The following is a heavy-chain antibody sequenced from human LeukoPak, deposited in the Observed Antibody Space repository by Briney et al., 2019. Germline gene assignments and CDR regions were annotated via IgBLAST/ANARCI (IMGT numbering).Heavy chain of an antibody. CDR2: IYYSGST. Sequence: PSETLSLTCTVSGGSISSYYWSWIRQPPGKGLEWIGYIYYSGSTNYNPSLKSRVTISVDTSKNQFSLKLSSVTAADTAVYYCARRKEWELPDYWGQGTLVTVSS. CDR3: ARRKEWELPDY. V-gene: IGHV4-59*08. J-gene: IGHJ4*02. D-gene: IGHD1-26*01. CDR1: GGSISSYY.